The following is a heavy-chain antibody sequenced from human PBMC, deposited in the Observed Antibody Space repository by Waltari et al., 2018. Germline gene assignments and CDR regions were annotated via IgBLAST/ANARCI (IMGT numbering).Heavy chain of an antibody. V-gene: IGHV3-74*01. CDR1: GFTFSSHW. D-gene: IGHD4-17*01. CDR2: TNGDGSRT. Sequence: EVQLEESGGGLVQPGGSLRLSCAASGFTFSSHWMHWVRQAPGKGLVWGSRTNGDGSRTSYADSVKGRFTISRDNAKNTLYLQMNSLRAEDTAVYYCSRDLQHGDFGRGRDYWGQGTLVTVSS. CDR3: SRDLQHGDFGRGRDY. J-gene: IGHJ4*02.